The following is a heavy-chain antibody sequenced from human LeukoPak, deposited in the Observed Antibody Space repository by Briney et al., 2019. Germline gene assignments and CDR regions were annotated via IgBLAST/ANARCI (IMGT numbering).Heavy chain of an antibody. Sequence: ASVKVSCKASGYTFTGYYMHWVRQAPGQGLEWMGGIIPIFGTANYAQKFQGRVTITADKSTSTAYMELSSLRSDDTAVYYCARDSIRFLFRYWGQGTLVTVSS. J-gene: IGHJ4*02. CDR2: IIPIFGTA. CDR1: GYTFTGYY. CDR3: ARDSIRFLFRY. D-gene: IGHD3-3*01. V-gene: IGHV1-69*06.